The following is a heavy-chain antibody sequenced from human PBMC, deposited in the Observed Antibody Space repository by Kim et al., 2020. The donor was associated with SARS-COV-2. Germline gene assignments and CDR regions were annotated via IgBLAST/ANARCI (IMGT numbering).Heavy chain of an antibody. V-gene: IGHV1-46*01. CDR2: INPSGGST. J-gene: IGHJ5*02. CDR3: ARWLDILTGSGWFDP. CDR1: GYTFTSYY. D-gene: IGHD3-9*01. Sequence: ASVKVSCKASGYTFTSYYMHWVRQAPGQGLEWMGIINPSGGSTSYAQKFQGRVTMTRDTSTSTVYMELSSLRSEDTAVYYCARWLDILTGSGWFDPWDQGTLVTVSS.